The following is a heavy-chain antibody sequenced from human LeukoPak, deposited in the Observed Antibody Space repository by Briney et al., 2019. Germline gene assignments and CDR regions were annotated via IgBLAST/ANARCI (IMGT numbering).Heavy chain of an antibody. V-gene: IGHV4-31*03. Sequence: SETLSLTCTVSGGSISSSSYYWSWIRQPPGKGLEWIGYIYYSGSTYYNPSLKSRITISVDTSKNQFSLKLSSVTAADTAVYYCARENPRLPHIAVAGGDGMDVWGQGTTVTVSS. CDR1: GGSISSSSYY. CDR2: IYYSGST. D-gene: IGHD6-19*01. CDR3: ARENPRLPHIAVAGGDGMDV. J-gene: IGHJ6*02.